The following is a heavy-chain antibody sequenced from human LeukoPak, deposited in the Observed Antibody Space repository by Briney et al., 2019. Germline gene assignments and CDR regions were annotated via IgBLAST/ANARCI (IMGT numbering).Heavy chain of an antibody. Sequence: SVTVSCKASGGTFSSYAISWVRQAPGQGLEWMGGIIPIFGTANYAQKFQGRVTITTDESTSTAYMELSSLRSEDTAVYYCARTYGSGTARYYYYYYMDVWGKGTTVTISS. CDR3: ARTYGSGTARYYYYYYMDV. CDR1: GGTFSSYA. J-gene: IGHJ6*03. V-gene: IGHV1-69*05. D-gene: IGHD3-10*01. CDR2: IIPIFGTA.